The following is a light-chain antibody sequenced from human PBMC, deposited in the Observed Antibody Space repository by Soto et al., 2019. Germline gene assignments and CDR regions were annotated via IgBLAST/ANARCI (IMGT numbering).Light chain of an antibody. CDR3: CSYAGNGAWV. V-gene: IGLV2-11*01. Sequence: QSALTQPRSVSGSPGQSVTISCTGSRSDVGGYKYVSWYQQFPSKAPKLIIYDVAKRPSGVPGRFSGSKSGNTASLTISGLQAEDEADFFCCSYAGNGAWVFGGGTKLTVL. CDR2: DVA. CDR1: RSDVGGYKY. J-gene: IGLJ3*02.